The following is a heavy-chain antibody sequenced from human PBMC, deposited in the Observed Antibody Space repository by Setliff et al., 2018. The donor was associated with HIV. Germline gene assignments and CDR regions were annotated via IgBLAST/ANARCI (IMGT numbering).Heavy chain of an antibody. V-gene: IGHV3-49*04. CDR2: IRSKTYCATT. Sequence: GGSLRLSCTASGFAFGDFPMSWVRQAPGKGLEWVGFIRSKTYCATTEYAASVKGRFTISRDDSKSIAYLQMNSLKTEDTAVYYCTRGYDSSGYLDYWGQGTLVTVSS. D-gene: IGHD3-22*01. CDR3: TRGYDSSGYLDY. J-gene: IGHJ4*02. CDR1: GFAFGDFP.